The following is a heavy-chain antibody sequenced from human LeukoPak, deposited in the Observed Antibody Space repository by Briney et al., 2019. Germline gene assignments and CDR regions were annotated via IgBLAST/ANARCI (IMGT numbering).Heavy chain of an antibody. CDR2: INPSGGST. V-gene: IGHV1-46*01. Sequence: GASVKVSCKASGYTFTSYYMHWVRQAPGQGLEWMGIINPSGGSTSYAQKFQGRVTMTRDTSTSTVHMELSSLRSGDTAVYYCARERAAGPYYYYGMDVWGQGTTVTVSS. CDR1: GYTFTSYY. D-gene: IGHD6-13*01. CDR3: ARERAAGPYYYYGMDV. J-gene: IGHJ6*02.